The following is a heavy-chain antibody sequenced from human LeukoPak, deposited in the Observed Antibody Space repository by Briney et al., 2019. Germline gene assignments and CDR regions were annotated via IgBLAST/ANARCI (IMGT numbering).Heavy chain of an antibody. J-gene: IGHJ4*02. CDR1: GYSISSGYY. CDR3: ARGGSYLPDDY. V-gene: IGHV4-38-2*01. CDR2: IYHSGST. Sequence: SETLSLTCAVSGYSISSGYYWGWIRQPPGKGLEWIGNIYHSGSTYYNPSLKSRVTISVDTSKNQFSLKLSSVTAAVTAVYYCARGGSYLPDDYWGQGTLVTVSS. D-gene: IGHD1-26*01.